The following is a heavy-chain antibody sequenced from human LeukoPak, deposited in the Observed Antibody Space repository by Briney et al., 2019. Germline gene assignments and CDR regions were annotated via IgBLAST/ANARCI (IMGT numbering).Heavy chain of an antibody. V-gene: IGHV3-11*06. J-gene: IGHJ4*02. CDR3: ASDYKYASDN. CDR2: IGNNSSKT. Sequence: SGFTFSTPGMRWVPQAPGKGLERISYIGNNSSKTNTANSVKGRFTISGNKSTNSLYLQMNSLRVEDTAVYYWASDYKYASDNWGQGTLVTVSS. CDR1: GFTFSTPG. D-gene: IGHD5-24*01.